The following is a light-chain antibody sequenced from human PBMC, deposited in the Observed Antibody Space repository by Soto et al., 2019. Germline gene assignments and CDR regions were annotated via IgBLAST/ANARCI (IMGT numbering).Light chain of an antibody. J-gene: IGKJ2*01. CDR3: QHYNSNPFT. V-gene: IGKV1-5*01. CDR2: DAS. Sequence: DIQMTQSPSTLSASVGDRVTITCRASQSISTWLAWYQQKLGKAPNLLIYDASTLESGVPLRFSGSGSGTEFTLTISSLQSDDFATYYCQHYNSNPFTFGQGTKLEIK. CDR1: QSISTW.